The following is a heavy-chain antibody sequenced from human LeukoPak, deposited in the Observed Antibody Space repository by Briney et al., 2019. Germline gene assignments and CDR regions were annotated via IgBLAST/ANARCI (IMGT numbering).Heavy chain of an antibody. Sequence: PGGSLRLSCAASGFTFSSYSMNWVRQAPGKGLEWVSKISSSSGSSIFYADSVRGRFTISRDNAKNSLYLQMNSLRDEDTAMYYCARDHDFAFGYWGQGALVTVSS. J-gene: IGHJ4*02. D-gene: IGHD2-21*02. CDR2: ISSSSGSSI. V-gene: IGHV3-48*02. CDR1: GFTFSSYS. CDR3: ARDHDFAFGY.